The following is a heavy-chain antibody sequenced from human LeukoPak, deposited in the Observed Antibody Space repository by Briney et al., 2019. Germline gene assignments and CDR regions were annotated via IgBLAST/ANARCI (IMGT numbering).Heavy chain of an antibody. CDR1: GFTFSSYT. V-gene: IGHV3-21*03. D-gene: IGHD1-14*01. Sequence: GGSLRLSCAASGFTFSSYTMNWVRQAPGKGLEWVSSISSSSGYIYYADSVKGRFTISRDNAKNSLYLQMNSLRAEDTAVYYCARLTGSKADGMDVWGQGTTVTVSS. CDR2: ISSSSGYI. CDR3: ARLTGSKADGMDV. J-gene: IGHJ6*02.